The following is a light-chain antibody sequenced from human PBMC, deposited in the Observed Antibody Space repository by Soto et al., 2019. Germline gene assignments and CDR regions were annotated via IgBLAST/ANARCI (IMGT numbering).Light chain of an antibody. Sequence: EIALTQSPATLSVSPGARVTLSFRASQSVFSSLAWYEQKHGQAPRLLIYGSATRAIGSPAIFSGGGAGTEISRTSSGLQCEDFTFYYCQQYHSWPAVGRGPKVEIQ. J-gene: IGKJ3*01. V-gene: IGKV3-15*01. CDR1: QSVFSS. CDR3: QQYHSWPA. CDR2: GSA.